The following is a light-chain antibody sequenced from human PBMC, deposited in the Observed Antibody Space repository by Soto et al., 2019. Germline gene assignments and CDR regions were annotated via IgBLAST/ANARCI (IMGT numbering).Light chain of an antibody. Sequence: DIQMTQSPSTLSASVGDRVTITCRAVETINTWLAWYQQKPGKAPKLLIYAASSLESGVPSRFRGSGSGTEFTLTISSLQPDDFATYYCQQYNHYYSFGQGTKLEIK. CDR2: AAS. V-gene: IGKV1-5*03. CDR3: QQYNHYYS. CDR1: ETINTW. J-gene: IGKJ2*03.